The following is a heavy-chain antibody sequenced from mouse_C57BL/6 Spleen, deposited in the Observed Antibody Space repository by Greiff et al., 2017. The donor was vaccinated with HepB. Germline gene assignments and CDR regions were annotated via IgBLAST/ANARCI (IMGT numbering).Heavy chain of an antibody. CDR1: GYTFTSYW. J-gene: IGHJ3*01. Sequence: QVQLQQSGAELVKPGASVKLSCKASGYTFTSYWMQWVKQRPGQGLEWIGEIDPSDSYTNYNQKFKGKATLTVDTSSSTAYMQLSSLTSEDSAVYYGARGSYGSSQAWFAYWGQGTLVTVSA. D-gene: IGHD1-1*01. V-gene: IGHV1-50*01. CDR3: ARGSYGSSQAWFAY. CDR2: IDPSDSYT.